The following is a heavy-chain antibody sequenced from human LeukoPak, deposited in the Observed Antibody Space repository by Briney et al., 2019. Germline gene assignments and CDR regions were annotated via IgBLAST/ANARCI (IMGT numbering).Heavy chain of an antibody. V-gene: IGHV4-39*01. D-gene: IGHD2-21*01. J-gene: IGHJ4*02. Sequence: PSETLSFTCTVSGGSISGSSYYWGWIRQPPGKGLEWIGSIYYSGSTYYNPSLKSRVTISVDTSKNQFSLKLSSVTAADTAVYYCARLGGGASDYWGQGTLVTVSS. CDR2: IYYSGST. CDR3: ARLGGGASDY. CDR1: GGSISGSSYY.